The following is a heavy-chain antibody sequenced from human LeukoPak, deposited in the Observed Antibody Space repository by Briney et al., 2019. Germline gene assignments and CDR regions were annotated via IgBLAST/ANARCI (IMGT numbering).Heavy chain of an antibody. Sequence: GGSLRLSCAVSGFTFRNYGMSWVRQAPGKGLEWVSAISGSGDSTYYTDSVKGRFTISRDNGKNTLYLQMSSLRDEDTAIYYCAKGHGDWYFYYFDYWGQGTLVTVSS. CDR2: ISGSGDST. CDR1: GFTFRNYG. J-gene: IGHJ4*02. D-gene: IGHD2-21*02. CDR3: AKGHGDWYFYYFDY. V-gene: IGHV3-23*01.